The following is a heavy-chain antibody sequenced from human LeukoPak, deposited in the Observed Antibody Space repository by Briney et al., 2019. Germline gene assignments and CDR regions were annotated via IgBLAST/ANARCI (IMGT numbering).Heavy chain of an antibody. V-gene: IGHV3-7*01. J-gene: IGHJ4*02. CDR1: GFTFSNYW. D-gene: IGHD3-10*01. CDR3: ARDLDDSGSYHDY. Sequence: GGSLRLSCAASGFTFSNYWMSWVRQAPGKGLEWVANIRQDGNEKYYVDSVKGRFTISRDNAKISLYLQMNSLRDEDTAVYFCARDLDDSGSYHDYWGQGTLVTVSS. CDR2: IRQDGNEK.